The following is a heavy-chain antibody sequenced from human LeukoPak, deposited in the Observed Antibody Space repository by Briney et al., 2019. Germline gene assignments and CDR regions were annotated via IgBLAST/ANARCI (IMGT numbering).Heavy chain of an antibody. V-gene: IGHV1-69*05. CDR2: IIPIFGTA. CDR3: ARGGIAARPFYYYFDY. D-gene: IGHD6-6*01. J-gene: IGHJ4*02. Sequence: GASVNVSCKASGGTFSSYAISWVRQAPGHGLEWMGGIIPIFGTANYAQKFQGRVTITTDESTSTAYMELSSLRSEDTAVYYCARGGIAARPFYYYFDYWGQGTLVTVSS. CDR1: GGTFSSYA.